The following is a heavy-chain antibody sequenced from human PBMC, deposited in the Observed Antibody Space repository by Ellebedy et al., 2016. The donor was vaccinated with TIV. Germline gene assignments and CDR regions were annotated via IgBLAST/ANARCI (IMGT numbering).Heavy chain of an antibody. V-gene: IGHV3-74*01. D-gene: IGHD3-22*01. CDR2: INNDGSRT. CDR3: ARVIVVLNDAFDM. J-gene: IGHJ3*02. CDR1: GFTFSSHW. Sequence: GESLKISCAASGFTFSSHWMHSVRQAPGKGLVWISSINNDGSRTRYADSVQGRFTISRDNAKNTLYLRMNSLRDEDTAMYYCARVIVVLNDAFDMWGQGTVVTVSS.